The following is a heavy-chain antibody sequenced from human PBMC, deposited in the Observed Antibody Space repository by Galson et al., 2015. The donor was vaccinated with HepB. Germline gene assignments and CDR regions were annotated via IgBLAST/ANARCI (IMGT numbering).Heavy chain of an antibody. CDR3: ATSSLIKGGDLGY. V-gene: IGHV1-2*04. J-gene: IGHJ4*02. D-gene: IGHD1-26*01. Sequence: SVKVSCKASGYTFTDYYTHWVRQAPGQGLEWMGWINPNNGFTNYAQNFQDWVTMTRDTSISTAYMELSGLSSDDTAVYYCATSSLIKGGDLGYWGQGTLVIVSS. CDR2: INPNNGFT. CDR1: GYTFTDYY.